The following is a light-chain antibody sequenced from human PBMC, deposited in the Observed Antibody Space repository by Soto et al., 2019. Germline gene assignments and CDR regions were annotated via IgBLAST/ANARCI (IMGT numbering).Light chain of an antibody. V-gene: IGKV1-27*01. Sequence: DIQMTQSPPSLSASVGDRDTITCRASQDISNYLAWYQQRPGKVPRLLIYAASTLQSGVPSRFSGSGSGTDLTLTISSRLPDDAATYYCQNLDSAAFTFGPGTKVDIK. J-gene: IGKJ3*01. CDR1: QDISNY. CDR2: AAS. CDR3: QNLDSAAFT.